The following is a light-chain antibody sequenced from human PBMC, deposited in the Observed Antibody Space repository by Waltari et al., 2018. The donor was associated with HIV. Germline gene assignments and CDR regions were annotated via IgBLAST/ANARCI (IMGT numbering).Light chain of an antibody. V-gene: IGLV2-14*01. CDR1: STDIGGYNY. Sequence: QSALTQPASVSGSPGQSITISCSGTSTDIGGYNYVSWYQHHPGKAPKLIIDEVPNRPSGYSNRFSASKAGNAASLTISGLQAEDEADYYCTSYTASSTRVFGGGTKLTVL. J-gene: IGLJ3*02. CDR3: TSYTASSTRV. CDR2: EVP.